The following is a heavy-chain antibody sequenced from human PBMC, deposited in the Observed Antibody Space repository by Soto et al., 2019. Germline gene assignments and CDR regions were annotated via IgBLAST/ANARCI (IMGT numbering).Heavy chain of an antibody. CDR2: ISYDGSNK. Sequence: QVPLVESGGGVVQPGRSLRLSCAASGFTFSSYAMHWVRQDPGKGLEWVAVISYDGSNKYYADSVKGRFTISRDNSKNTLYLQMNSLRAEDTAVYYCAREDIAVAADYWGQGTLVTVSS. CDR1: GFTFSSYA. CDR3: AREDIAVAADY. V-gene: IGHV3-30-3*01. D-gene: IGHD6-19*01. J-gene: IGHJ4*02.